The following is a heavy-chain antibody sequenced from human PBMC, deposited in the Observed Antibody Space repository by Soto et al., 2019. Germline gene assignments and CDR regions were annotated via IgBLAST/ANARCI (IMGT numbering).Heavy chain of an antibody. D-gene: IGHD3-10*01. J-gene: IGHJ4*02. CDR2: IWYDGSNK. CDR3: ARDEGSGSYSDY. V-gene: IGHV3-33*01. CDR1: GFTFSSYG. Sequence: GGSLRLSCAASGFTFSSYGMHWVRQAPGKGLEWVAVIWYDGSNKYYADSVKGRFTISRDNSKNTLYLQMNSLRAEDTAVYYCARDEGSGSYSDYWGQGTLVTVSS.